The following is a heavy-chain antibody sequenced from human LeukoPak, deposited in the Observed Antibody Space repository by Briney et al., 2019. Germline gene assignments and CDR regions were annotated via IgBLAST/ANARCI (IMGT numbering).Heavy chain of an antibody. CDR1: GGSISSYY. J-gene: IGHJ6*02. CDR3: ARDADIVATGPVYYYYGMDV. Sequence: KSSETLSLTCTVSGGSISSYYWSWIRQPPGKGLEWIGEINHSGSTNYNPSLKSRVTISVDTSKNQFSLKLSSVAAADTAVYYCARDADIVATGPVYYYYGMDVWGQGTTVTVSS. D-gene: IGHD5-12*01. V-gene: IGHV4-34*01. CDR2: INHSGST.